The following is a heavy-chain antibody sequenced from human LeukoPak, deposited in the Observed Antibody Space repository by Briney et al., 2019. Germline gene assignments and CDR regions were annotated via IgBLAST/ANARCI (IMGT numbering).Heavy chain of an antibody. CDR3: AREKAGYSGYDYYYYGMDV. J-gene: IGHJ6*02. CDR2: IRYDGSNK. V-gene: IGHV3-30*02. CDR1: GFTFSSYG. Sequence: GGSLRLSCAASGFTFSSYGMHWVRQAPGKGLEWVAFIRYDGSNKYYADSVKGRFTISRDNSKNTLYLQMNSLRAEDTAVYYCAREKAGYSGYDYYYYGMDVWGQGTTVTVSS. D-gene: IGHD5-12*01.